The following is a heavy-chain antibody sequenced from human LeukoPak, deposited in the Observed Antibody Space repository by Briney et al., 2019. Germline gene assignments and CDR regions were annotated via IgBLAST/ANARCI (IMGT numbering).Heavy chain of an antibody. CDR3: ARVLRGSGWYYFDY. D-gene: IGHD6-19*01. CDR2: ISYDGSNK. V-gene: IGHV3-30*04. Sequence: GGSLRLSCAASGFTFSSYAMHWVRQAPGKGLEWVAVISYDGSNKYYADSVKGRFTISRDNAKNSLYLLINSLRAEDTAVYYCARVLRGSGWYYFDYWGQGTLVTVSS. CDR1: GFTFSSYA. J-gene: IGHJ4*02.